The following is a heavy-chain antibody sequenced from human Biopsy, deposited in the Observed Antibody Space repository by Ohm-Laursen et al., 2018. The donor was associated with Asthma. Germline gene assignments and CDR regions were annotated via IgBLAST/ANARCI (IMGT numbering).Heavy chain of an antibody. CDR2: IWFDGSKK. J-gene: IGHJ6*02. D-gene: IGHD1-26*01. CDR1: GFSLRDYG. V-gene: IGHV3-33*01. Sequence: SLRLSCAAFGFSLRDYGMHWVRQAPGRGLEWVGVIWFDGSKKYYADSVKGRFTISRDNSKKMLYLQMNSLGAEDTAVYYCATNSGAYKNSLGDGLDVWGQGTTVIVSS. CDR3: ATNSGAYKNSLGDGLDV.